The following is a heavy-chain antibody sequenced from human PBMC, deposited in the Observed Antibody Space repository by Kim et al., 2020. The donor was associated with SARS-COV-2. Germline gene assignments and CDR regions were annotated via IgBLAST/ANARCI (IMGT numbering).Heavy chain of an antibody. D-gene: IGHD6-13*01. CDR2: IWPHDSDT. CDR1: GYSFSDYW. CDR3: ARHGPLLGYSFDL. J-gene: IGHJ3*01. Sequence: GESLKISCKGSGYSFSDYWIGWVRQMPGKGLEWMGFIWPHDSDTKYSPSFQGQVTISVDKSINTAYLQGDSLKASDTAMYYCARHGPLLGYSFDLWGQGTMVTVSS. V-gene: IGHV5-51*01.